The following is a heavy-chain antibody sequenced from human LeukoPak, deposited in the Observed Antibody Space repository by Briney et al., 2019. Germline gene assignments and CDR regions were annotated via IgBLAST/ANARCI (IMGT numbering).Heavy chain of an antibody. CDR3: ARMGYYYDSSGYYYLFDY. D-gene: IGHD3-22*01. CDR2: IYYSGNT. Sequence: SETLSLTCTVSGRSISSYYWSWIRQPPGKGLEWSGYIYYSGNTHYNPSLKSRLTISVDTPKHQLSLKLSSVTAADTAVYHCARMGYYYDSSGYYYLFDYWGQGTLVTVSS. J-gene: IGHJ4*02. CDR1: GRSISSYY. V-gene: IGHV4-59*08.